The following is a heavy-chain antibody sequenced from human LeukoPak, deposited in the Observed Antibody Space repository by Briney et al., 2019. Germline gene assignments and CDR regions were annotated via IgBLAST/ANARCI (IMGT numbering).Heavy chain of an antibody. D-gene: IGHD2-2*01. CDR1: GGSISSYY. CDR2: INHSGST. J-gene: IGHJ6*02. CDR3: WCSSIYGMDV. Sequence: SETLSLTCTVSGGSISSYYWSWIRQPPGKGLEWIGEINHSGSTNYNPSLKSRVTISVDTSKNQFSLKLSSVTAADTAVYYCWCSSIYGMDVWGQGTTVTVSS. V-gene: IGHV4-34*01.